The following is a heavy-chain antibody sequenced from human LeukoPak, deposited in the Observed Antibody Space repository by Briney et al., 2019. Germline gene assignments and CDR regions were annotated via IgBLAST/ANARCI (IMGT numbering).Heavy chain of an antibody. D-gene: IGHD4-17*01. J-gene: IGHJ5*02. CDR2: IYYSGST. Sequence: SETLPLTCTVSGGSISSYYWSWIRQPPGKGLEWIGYIYYSGSTNYNPSLKSRVTISVDTSKNQFSLKLSSVTAADTAVYYCARHGDYGDYGGWFDPWGQGTLVTVSS. CDR1: GGSISSYY. CDR3: ARHGDYGDYGGWFDP. V-gene: IGHV4-59*08.